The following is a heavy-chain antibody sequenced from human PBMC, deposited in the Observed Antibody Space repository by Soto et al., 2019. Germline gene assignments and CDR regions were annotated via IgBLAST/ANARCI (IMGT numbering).Heavy chain of an antibody. CDR2: MNSDGSII. Sequence: GGSLRLSCAVAGYTFRNHWMHWVRQAPGKGLEWVSRMNSDGSIINYKDSVKGRFTVSRDNAKNTLYLQMNSLRVEDTAVYYCATTEVDYWGPGTLVTVSS. CDR1: GYTFRNHW. CDR3: ATTEVDY. V-gene: IGHV3-74*01. J-gene: IGHJ4*02.